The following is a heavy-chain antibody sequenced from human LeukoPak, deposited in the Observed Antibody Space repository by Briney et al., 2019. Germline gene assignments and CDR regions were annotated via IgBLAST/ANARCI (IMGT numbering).Heavy chain of an antibody. D-gene: IGHD6-13*01. CDR1: GGTFSSYD. J-gene: IGHJ3*02. V-gene: IGHV1-69*06. CDR2: IMPMFGKA. Sequence: SVKVSCKASGGTFSSYDISWVRQAPGQGLEWMGGIMPMFGKANYAQKFQGRVTTTADKATSTAYMELSSLRSEDTAVYYCASRFTLWQQLDEAFDIWGQGTMVTVSS. CDR3: ASRFTLWQQLDEAFDI.